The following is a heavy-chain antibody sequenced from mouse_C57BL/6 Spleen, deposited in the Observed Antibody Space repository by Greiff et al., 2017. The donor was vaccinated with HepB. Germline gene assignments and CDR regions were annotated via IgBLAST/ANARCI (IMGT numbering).Heavy chain of an antibody. Sequence: QVQLQQPGAELVKPGASVKLSCKASGYTFTSYWMHWVKQRPGQGLEWIGMIHPNSGSTNYNEKFKSKATLTVDKSSSTAYMQLSSLTSEDSAVYYCAREGYSNYLGAMDYWGQGTSVTVSS. J-gene: IGHJ4*01. CDR1: GYTFTSYW. CDR2: IHPNSGST. D-gene: IGHD2-5*01. V-gene: IGHV1-64*01. CDR3: AREGYSNYLGAMDY.